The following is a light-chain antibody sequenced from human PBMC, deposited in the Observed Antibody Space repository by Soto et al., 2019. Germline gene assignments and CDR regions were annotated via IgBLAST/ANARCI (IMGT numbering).Light chain of an antibody. CDR3: SSYTAGGTI. J-gene: IGLJ1*01. CDR1: SGDVGGYYY. CDR2: EVS. V-gene: IGLV2-14*01. Sequence: QSVLTQPASVSGSPGQSITISCTGTSGDVGGYYYVSWYQQLPGKAPKLMISEVSSRPSGVSNRFSGSKSGNTASLTISGLQAEDEADYYCSSYTAGGTIFGTGTKVTVL.